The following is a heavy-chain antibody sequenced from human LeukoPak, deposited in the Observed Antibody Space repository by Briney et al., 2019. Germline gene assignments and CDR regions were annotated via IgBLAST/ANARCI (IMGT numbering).Heavy chain of an antibody. CDR2: IYYSGSA. D-gene: IGHD5/OR15-5a*01. CDR1: GGSISSGGHY. V-gene: IGHV4-31*03. J-gene: IGHJ4*02. CDR3: ARGTLRLFDY. Sequence: SQTLSLTCTVSGGSISSGGHYWSWVRQHPAKGLEWIGYIYYSGSAYYNPSLESRVTISIDTSKNQFSLKLTSVTAADTAVYFCARGTLRLFDYWGQGTLVTVSS.